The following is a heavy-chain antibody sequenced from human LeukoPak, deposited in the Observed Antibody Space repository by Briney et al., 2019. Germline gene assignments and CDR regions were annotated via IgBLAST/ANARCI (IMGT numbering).Heavy chain of an antibody. CDR1: GYSFTSYW. V-gene: IGHV5-51*01. CDR2: IYPGDSDT. J-gene: IGHJ4*02. CDR3: ARPYYYDSSGFSYFDY. Sequence: GESLRISCKGSGYSFTSYWIGWVRQMPGKGLEWMGIIYPGDSDTRYSPSFQGQVTISADKSIRTAYLQWSSLKASDTAMYYCARPYYYDSSGFSYFDYWGQGTLVTVSS. D-gene: IGHD3-22*01.